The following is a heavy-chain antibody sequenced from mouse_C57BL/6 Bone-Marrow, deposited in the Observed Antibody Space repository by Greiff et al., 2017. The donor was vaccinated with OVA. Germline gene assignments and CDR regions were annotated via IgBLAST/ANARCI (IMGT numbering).Heavy chain of an antibody. J-gene: IGHJ4*01. D-gene: IGHD2-4*01. CDR1: GFNITDYY. CDR2: IDPEDGDT. Sequence: VQLQQSGAELVRPGASVKLSCTASGFNITDYYLHWVKQRPEQGLEWIGRIDPEDGDTEYAPKFQGKATMTADTSSNTAYLQLSSLTSEDTAVYYWTTDYDYPYAMDDWGQGTSVTVSS. V-gene: IGHV14-1*01. CDR3: TTDYDYPYAMDD.